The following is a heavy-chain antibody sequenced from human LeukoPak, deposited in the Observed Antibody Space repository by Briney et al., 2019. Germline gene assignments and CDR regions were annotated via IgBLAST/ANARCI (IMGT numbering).Heavy chain of an antibody. Sequence: GASVKVSCKASGYTFSAYYMHWVRQAPGHGLEWMGWMNPNSGNTGYAQKFQGRVTMTRNTSISTAYMELSSLRSEDTAVYYCARGRRNRYNWNDGRRKPREYYFDYWGQGTLVTVSS. CDR1: GYTFSAYY. V-gene: IGHV1-8*02. CDR2: MNPNSGNT. CDR3: ARGRRNRYNWNDGRRKPREYYFDY. J-gene: IGHJ4*02. D-gene: IGHD1-1*01.